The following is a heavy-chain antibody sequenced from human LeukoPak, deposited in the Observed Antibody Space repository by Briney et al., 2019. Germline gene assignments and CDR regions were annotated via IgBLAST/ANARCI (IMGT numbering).Heavy chain of an antibody. V-gene: IGHV3-23*01. J-gene: IGHJ4*02. Sequence: GGSLGLSCAASGFTFSSYAMSWVRQAPGKGLEWVSAISDSGGSTYYADSVKGRFTISRDNSKNTLYLQMNSLRAEDTAVYYCAKEYCSSTSCYGLDYWGQGTLVTVSS. CDR2: ISDSGGST. CDR3: AKEYCSSTSCYGLDY. D-gene: IGHD2-2*01. CDR1: GFTFSSYA.